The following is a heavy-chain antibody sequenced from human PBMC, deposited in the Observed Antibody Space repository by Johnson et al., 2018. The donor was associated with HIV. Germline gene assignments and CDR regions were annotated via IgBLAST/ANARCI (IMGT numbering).Heavy chain of an antibody. D-gene: IGHD2-8*01. CDR3: TTARTYF. J-gene: IGHJ3*01. CDR1: GFTFSNAW. V-gene: IGHV3-15*01. CDR2: IKSESDGGST. Sequence: VQLVESGGGLVKPGGSLRLSCAASGFTFSNAWMSWVRQAPGKGLEWVGRIKSESDGGSTDHAAPVKGRFTISRDDSKNTLYLQMNSLKTEDTAVYYCTTARTYFWGQGTMVTVSS.